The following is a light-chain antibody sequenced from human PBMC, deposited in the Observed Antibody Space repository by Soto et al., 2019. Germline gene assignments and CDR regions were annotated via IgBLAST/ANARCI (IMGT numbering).Light chain of an antibody. V-gene: IGLV1-47*01. CDR2: RSD. CDR1: DSNIGRNV. J-gene: IGLJ1*01. Sequence: QSVLTQPPSASGTPGQRVTISCSGSDSNIGRNVVYWYQQLPGTAPKLLVYRSDQRPSGVPDRFSGSKSDTSASLAISGLRPEDEADYYCAAWDDSLSGHYVFGTRTKVT. CDR3: AAWDDSLSGHYV.